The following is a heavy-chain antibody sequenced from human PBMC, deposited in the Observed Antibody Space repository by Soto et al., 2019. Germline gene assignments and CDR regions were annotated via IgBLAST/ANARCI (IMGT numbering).Heavy chain of an antibody. CDR2: IWYDGSNK. J-gene: IGHJ3*02. V-gene: IGHV3-33*01. CDR3: ASQHGFRPYAFDI. CDR1: GFTFSSYG. Sequence: QVQLVESGGGVVQPGRSLRLSCAASGFTFSSYGMHWVRQAPGKGLEWVAVIWYDGSNKYYADSVKGRFTISRDNYKNTLYLQMNSLRAEDTAVYYCASQHGFRPYAFDIWGQGTMVTVSS. D-gene: IGHD2-2*01.